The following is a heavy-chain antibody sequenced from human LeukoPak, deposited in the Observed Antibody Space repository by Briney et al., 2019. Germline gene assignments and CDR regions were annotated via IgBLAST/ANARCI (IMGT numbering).Heavy chain of an antibody. J-gene: IGHJ3*02. D-gene: IGHD5-12*01. CDR1: GGSFSGYY. CDR2: IWYDGSNK. V-gene: IGHV3-33*08. Sequence: LSLTCAVYGGSFSGYYWSWLRQPPGKGLEWVAVIWYDGSNKYYADSVKGRCTISRDNSKNTLYLQMNSLRAEDTAVYYSARGLKLSGAFDIWGQGTMVTVSS. CDR3: ARGLKLSGAFDI.